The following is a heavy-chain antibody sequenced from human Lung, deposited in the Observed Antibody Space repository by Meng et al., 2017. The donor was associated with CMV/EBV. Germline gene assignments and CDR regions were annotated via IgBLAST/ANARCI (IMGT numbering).Heavy chain of an antibody. CDR1: GYTCTTYG. V-gene: IGHV7-4-1*02. D-gene: IGHD6-25*01. CDR2: INTNTGKP. Sequence: QVQLVQFGAELKKPGASVRISCKASGYTCTTYGMNWVRQAPGQGLEWMGWINTNTGKPTYAQGLTGRFVFSLDTSDSTAYLQISSLKAEDTAVYYCARDSEAADYWGQGTLVTVSS. CDR3: ARDSEAADY. J-gene: IGHJ4*02.